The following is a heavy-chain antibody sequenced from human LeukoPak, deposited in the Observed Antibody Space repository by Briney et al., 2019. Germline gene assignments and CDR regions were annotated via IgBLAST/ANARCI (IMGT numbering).Heavy chain of an antibody. D-gene: IGHD2-2*02. J-gene: IGHJ4*02. CDR2: INPSGGST. CDR3: ARVPIVAVPAAIYGGFDY. Sequence: GASVKVSCKASGYTFTSYYMHWVRQAPGQGLEWMGIINPSGGSTSYAQKFQGGVTMTRDMSTSTVYMELSSLRSEDTAVYYCARVPIVAVPAAIYGGFDYWGQGTLVTVSS. CDR1: GYTFTSYY. V-gene: IGHV1-46*01.